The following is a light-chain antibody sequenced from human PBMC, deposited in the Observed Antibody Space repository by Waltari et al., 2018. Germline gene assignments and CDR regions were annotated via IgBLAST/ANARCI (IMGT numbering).Light chain of an antibody. V-gene: IGLV1-47*01. Sequence: QSVLTQPPSASGTPGQRVTISCSGSSSNIGNNYLYWYQQLPGTAPKVLIYRNNRGPLGVPDRVSGSKSGTSASLAISGLRFEDEADYYCAAWDDSLGGWVFGGGTKVTVL. CDR3: AAWDDSLGGWV. J-gene: IGLJ3*02. CDR2: RNN. CDR1: SSNIGNNY.